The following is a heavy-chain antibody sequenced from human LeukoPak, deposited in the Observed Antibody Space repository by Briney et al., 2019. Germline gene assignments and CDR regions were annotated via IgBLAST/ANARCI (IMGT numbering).Heavy chain of an antibody. V-gene: IGHV3-11*01. CDR3: ARSIAADATTFGY. CDR2: ISSSGSTI. CDR1: GFTFSDYY. J-gene: IGHJ4*02. D-gene: IGHD6-25*01. Sequence: GGSLRLSCAASGFTFSDYYMSWIRQAPGEGLEGGSYISSSGSTIYYADSVKGRFTISRDNAKNSLYLQMNSLRAEDTAVYYCARSIAADATTFGYWGQGTLVTVSS.